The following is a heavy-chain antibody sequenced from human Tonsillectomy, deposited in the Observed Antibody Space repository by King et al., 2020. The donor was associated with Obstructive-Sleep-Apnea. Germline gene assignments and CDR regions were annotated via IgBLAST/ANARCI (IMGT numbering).Heavy chain of an antibody. CDR1: GGSISSGGYY. CDR3: ARDRVDTAMVTAYYYYGMDV. Sequence: VQLQESGPGLVKPSQTLSLTCTVSGGSISSGGYYCSWIRQHPGKGLEWIWYIYYSGSTYYNPSLKSRVTISVDTSKNQFSLKLSSVTAADTAVYYCARDRVDTAMVTAYYYYGMDVWGQGTTVTVSS. CDR2: IYYSGST. V-gene: IGHV4-31*03. J-gene: IGHJ6*02. D-gene: IGHD5-18*01.